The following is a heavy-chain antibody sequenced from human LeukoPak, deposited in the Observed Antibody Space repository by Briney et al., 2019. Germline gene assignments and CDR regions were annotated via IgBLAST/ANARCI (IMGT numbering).Heavy chain of an antibody. CDR2: ISWNSGSI. CDR3: AKDLYDSEAGEVDY. V-gene: IGHV3-9*01. Sequence: GGSLRLSCAASGSTFDDYAMHWVRQAPGKGLEWVSGISWNSGSIGYADSVKGRFTISRDNAKNSLYLQMNSLRAEDTAVYYCAKDLYDSEAGEVDYWGQGTLVTVSS. CDR1: GSTFDDYA. D-gene: IGHD3-22*01. J-gene: IGHJ4*02.